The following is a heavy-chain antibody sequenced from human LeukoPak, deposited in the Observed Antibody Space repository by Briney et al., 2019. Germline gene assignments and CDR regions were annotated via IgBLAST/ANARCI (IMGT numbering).Heavy chain of an antibody. Sequence: PGGSLRLSCAASGFTFSSYAMSWVRQAPGKGLEWVSAISGSGGSTYYADSVKGRFTISRDNAKNSLYLQMNSLRAEDTAVYYCARAGSSGSFDYWGQGTLVTVSS. CDR1: GFTFSSYA. J-gene: IGHJ4*02. CDR3: ARAGSSGSFDY. D-gene: IGHD6-19*01. CDR2: ISGSGGST. V-gene: IGHV3-23*01.